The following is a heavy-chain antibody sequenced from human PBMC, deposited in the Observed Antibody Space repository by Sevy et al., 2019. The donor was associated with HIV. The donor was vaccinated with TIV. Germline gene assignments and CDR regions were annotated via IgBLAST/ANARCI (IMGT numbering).Heavy chain of an antibody. J-gene: IGHJ4*02. V-gene: IGHV3-30*04. CDR3: ARSQSSSWHYLDY. D-gene: IGHD6-13*01. CDR2: ISYDGSFT. CDR1: GFIFSDYT. Sequence: GGSLRLSCAASGFIFSDYTLHWVRQAPGTGLEWVAVISYDGSFTYYADSVEGRFTISRDNSKNTLFLQMNSLRPEDTAVYYCARSQSSSWHYLDYWGQGTLVTVSS.